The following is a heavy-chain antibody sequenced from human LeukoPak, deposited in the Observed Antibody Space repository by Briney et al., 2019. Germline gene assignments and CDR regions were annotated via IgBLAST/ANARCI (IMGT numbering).Heavy chain of an antibody. V-gene: IGHV1-3*01. CDR3: AIIYSYAF. D-gene: IGHD5-18*01. CDR1: GYTFNNYA. J-gene: IGHJ4*02. CDR2: IHAGNGNT. Sequence: ASVKVSCKVSGYTFNNYAMHWVRQAPGQRLEWMGWIHAGNGNTKYSHKFQDRVTITRDTSASTAYMELSRLRFEDTGVYYCAIIYSYAFWGQGTLVTVSS.